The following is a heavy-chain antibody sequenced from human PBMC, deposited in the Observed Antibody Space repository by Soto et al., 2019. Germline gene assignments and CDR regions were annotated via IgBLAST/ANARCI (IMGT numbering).Heavy chain of an antibody. V-gene: IGHV4-31*03. J-gene: IGHJ4*02. CDR3: ARGTTVTILDY. CDR1: GGSISSGGYY. CDR2: VYYSGRT. Sequence: QVQLQESGPGLVKPSQTLSLTCTVSGGSISSGGYYWSWIRQHPGKGLEWIGYVYYSGRTYYNPSLKSRVTTSVDTSTNQFSLKLSSVTAADTAVYYCARGTTVTILDYWGQGTLVTVSS. D-gene: IGHD4-17*01.